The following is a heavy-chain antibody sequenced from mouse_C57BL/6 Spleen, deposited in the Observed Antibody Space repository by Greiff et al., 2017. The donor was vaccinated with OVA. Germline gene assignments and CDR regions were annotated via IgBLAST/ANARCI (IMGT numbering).Heavy chain of an antibody. V-gene: IGHV14-3*01. D-gene: IGHD1-1*01. CDR2: IDPANGNT. CDR3: AFYYGSRGAWFAY. Sequence: VQLKQSVAELVRPGASVKLSCTASGFNIKNTYMHWVKQRPEQGLEWIGRIDPANGNTKYAPKFQGKATITADTSSNTAYLQLSSLTSEDTAIYYCAFYYGSRGAWFAYWGQGTLVTVSA. CDR1: GFNIKNTY. J-gene: IGHJ3*01.